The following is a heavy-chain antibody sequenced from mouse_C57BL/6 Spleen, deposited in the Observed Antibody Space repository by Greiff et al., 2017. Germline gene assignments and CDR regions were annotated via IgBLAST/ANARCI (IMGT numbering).Heavy chain of an antibody. V-gene: IGHV1-64*01. Sequence: QVQLQQSGAELVKPGASVKLSCKASGYTFTSYWMHWVKQRPGQGLEWIGMIHPNSGSTNYNEKFKSKATLTVDKSSSTAYMQLSSLTSEDSAVYYCARRHYDYDYFDYWGQGTTLTVSS. CDR3: ARRHYDYDYFDY. CDR1: GYTFTSYW. D-gene: IGHD2-4*01. CDR2: IHPNSGST. J-gene: IGHJ2*01.